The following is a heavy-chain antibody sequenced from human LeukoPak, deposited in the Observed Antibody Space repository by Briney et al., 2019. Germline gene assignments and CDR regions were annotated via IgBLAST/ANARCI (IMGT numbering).Heavy chain of an antibody. V-gene: IGHV3-30-3*01. CDR3: ARVGDRPYYGSGSCDY. CDR1: GFTFSSYA. Sequence: PGGSLRLSCAASGFTFSSYAMHWVRQAPGKGLEWVAVISYDGSNKYYADSVKGRFTISRDNSKNTLYLQMNSLRAEDTAVYYCARVGDRPYYGSGSCDYWGQGTLVTVSS. CDR2: ISYDGSNK. D-gene: IGHD3-10*01. J-gene: IGHJ4*02.